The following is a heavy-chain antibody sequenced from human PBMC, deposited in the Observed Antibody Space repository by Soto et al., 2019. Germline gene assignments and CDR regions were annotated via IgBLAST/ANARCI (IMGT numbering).Heavy chain of an antibody. J-gene: IGHJ6*03. V-gene: IGHV3-30*18. D-gene: IGHD2-2*01. CDR2: ISYDGSNK. CDR1: GFTFSSYG. CDR3: AKDYYSTTINYYYYYMDV. Sequence: GGSLRLSCAASGFTFSSYGMHWVRQAPGKGLEWVAVISYDGSNKYYADSVKGRFTISRDNSKNTLYLQMNSLRAEDTAVYYCAKDYYSTTINYYYYYMDVWGKGTTVTVSS.